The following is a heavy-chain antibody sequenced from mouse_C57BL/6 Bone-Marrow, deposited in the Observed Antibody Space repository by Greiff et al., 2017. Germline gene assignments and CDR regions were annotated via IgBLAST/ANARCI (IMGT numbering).Heavy chain of an antibody. CDR3: ASDYYGSSYYFDY. Sequence: VQLQQSGPELVKPGASVKISCKASGYSFTDYNMNWVKQSNGKSLEWIGVINPNYGTTSYNQKFKGKATLTVDKSSSTAYMQLNSLTSEDSAVYYWASDYYGSSYYFDYWGQGTTLTVSS. CDR2: INPNYGTT. V-gene: IGHV1-39*01. J-gene: IGHJ2*01. D-gene: IGHD1-1*01. CDR1: GYSFTDYN.